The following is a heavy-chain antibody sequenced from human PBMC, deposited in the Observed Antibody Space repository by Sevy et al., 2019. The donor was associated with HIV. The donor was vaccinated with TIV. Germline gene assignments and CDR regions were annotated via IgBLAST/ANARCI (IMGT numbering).Heavy chain of an antibody. D-gene: IGHD2-2*01. J-gene: IGHJ6*02. CDR3: ARTSYYYYGMDV. CDR1: GFTFSSYS. Sequence: GGSLRLSCAASGFTFSSYSMNWVRQAPGKGLEWVSYISSSSSTIYYADSVKGRFTISRDNAKNSLYLQMNSLRDEDTAVYYSARTSYYYYGMDVWGQGTTVTVSS. V-gene: IGHV3-48*02. CDR2: ISSSSSTI.